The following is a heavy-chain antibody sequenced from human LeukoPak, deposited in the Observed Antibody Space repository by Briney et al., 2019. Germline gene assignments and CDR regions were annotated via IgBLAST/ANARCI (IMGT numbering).Heavy chain of an antibody. J-gene: IGHJ4*02. CDR1: GFTFSSYS. V-gene: IGHV3-21*01. Sequence: GGSLRLSCAASGFTFSSYSMNWVRQAPGKGLEWVSSISSSSSYIYYADSVKGRFTISRDNAKNSLYLQMNSLRAEDTAVYYCARGRRVLRYFGSDYWGQGTLVTVSS. D-gene: IGHD3-9*01. CDR3: ARGRRVLRYFGSDY. CDR2: ISSSSSYI.